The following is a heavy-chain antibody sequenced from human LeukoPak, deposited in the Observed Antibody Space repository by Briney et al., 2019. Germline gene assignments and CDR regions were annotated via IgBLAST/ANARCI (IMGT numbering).Heavy chain of an antibody. CDR1: GGSFNGYY. Sequence: SETLSLTCAVYGGSFNGYYWTWIRQPPGKGLEWIGEINHSGSTNYNPSLKSRVTMSVDTSKNQFSLKLSSVTAADTAVYYCARDPGYYYGMDVWGQGTTVTVSS. CDR3: ARDPGYYYGMDV. CDR2: INHSGST. V-gene: IGHV4-34*01. J-gene: IGHJ6*02.